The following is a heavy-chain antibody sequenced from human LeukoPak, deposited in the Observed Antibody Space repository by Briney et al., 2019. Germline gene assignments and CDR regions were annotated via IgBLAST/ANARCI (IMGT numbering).Heavy chain of an antibody. CDR3: ARDPRIVAAGGFDY. J-gene: IGHJ4*02. V-gene: IGHV1-2*02. CDR2: INPNSGGT. Sequence: ASVKVSCKASGYTFTGYYMHWVRQAPGQGLEWMGWINPNSGGTNYAQKFQGRVTMTRDTSISTAYMELSRLRSDDTAVYYCARDPRIVAAGGFDYWGQGTLVTVSS. D-gene: IGHD6-13*01. CDR1: GYTFTGYY.